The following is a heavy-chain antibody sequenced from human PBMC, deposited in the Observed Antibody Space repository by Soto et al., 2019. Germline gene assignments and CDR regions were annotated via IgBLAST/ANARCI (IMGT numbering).Heavy chain of an antibody. CDR3: AREGCSGGSCYYYYYMDV. V-gene: IGHV1-18*01. D-gene: IGHD2-15*01. J-gene: IGHJ6*03. Sequence: QVQLVQSGAEVKKPGASVKVSCKASGYTFTSYGISWVRQAPGQGLEGMGWISAYNGNTNYAQKLQGRVTMTTDTSTSTAYMELRSLRSDDTAVYYCAREGCSGGSCYYYYYMDVWGKGTTVTVSS. CDR2: ISAYNGNT. CDR1: GYTFTSYG.